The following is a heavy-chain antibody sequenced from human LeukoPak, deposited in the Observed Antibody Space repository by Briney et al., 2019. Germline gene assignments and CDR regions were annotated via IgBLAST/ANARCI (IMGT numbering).Heavy chain of an antibody. J-gene: IGHJ5*02. CDR1: GFTFSSYW. D-gene: IGHD1-26*01. V-gene: IGHV3-7*01. CDR3: ARGPRYSGSYPAQWFDP. CDR2: IKQDGSEK. Sequence: GGSLRLSCAASGFTFSSYWMSWVRQAPGKGLEWVANIKQDGSEKYYVDSVKGRFTISRDNAKNSLYLQMNSLRAEDTAVYYCARGPRYSGSYPAQWFDPWGQGTLVTVSS.